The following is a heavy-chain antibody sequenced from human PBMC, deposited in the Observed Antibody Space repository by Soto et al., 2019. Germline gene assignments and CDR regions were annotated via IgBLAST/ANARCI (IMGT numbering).Heavy chain of an antibody. V-gene: IGHV4-59*12. J-gene: IGHJ5*02. Sequence: SETLSLTCTVSGGSISSYYWSWIRQPPGKGLEWIGYIYYSGSTNYNPSLKSRVTISVDTSKNQFSLNLGSVTAADTAVYYCVRGPTSGWNAWGQGTLVTVSS. CDR2: IYYSGST. CDR3: VRGPTSGWNA. CDR1: GGSISSYY. D-gene: IGHD6-19*01.